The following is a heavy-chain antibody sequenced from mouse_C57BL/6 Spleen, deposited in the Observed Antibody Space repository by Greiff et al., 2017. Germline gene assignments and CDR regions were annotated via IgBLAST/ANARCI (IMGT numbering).Heavy chain of an antibody. CDR2: INPNNGGT. J-gene: IGHJ3*01. D-gene: IGHD2-3*01. CDR1: GYTFTDYN. V-gene: IGHV1-18*01. CDR3: AISGWLLRTGFAY. Sequence: VQLQQSGPELVKPGASVKIPCKASGYTFTDYNMDWVKQSHGKSLEWIGDINPNNGGTIYNQKFKGKATLPVDKSSSPAYMELRSLTSEDTAVYYCAISGWLLRTGFAYWGQGTLVTVSA.